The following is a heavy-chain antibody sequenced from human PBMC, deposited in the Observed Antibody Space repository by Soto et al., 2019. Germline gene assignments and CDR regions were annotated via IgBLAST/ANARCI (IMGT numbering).Heavy chain of an antibody. CDR2: ISGSGGST. V-gene: IGHV3-23*01. D-gene: IGHD3-9*01. CDR1: GFTFSSYA. Sequence: EVQLLESGGGLVQPGGSLRLSCAASGFTFSSYAMSWVRQAPGKGLEWVSAISGSGGSTYYADSVKGRFTIARDNSKNTVYLQMNSLRAEDTAVYYCAKDRYFDWLSTQFDYWGQGTLVTVSS. J-gene: IGHJ4*02. CDR3: AKDRYFDWLSTQFDY.